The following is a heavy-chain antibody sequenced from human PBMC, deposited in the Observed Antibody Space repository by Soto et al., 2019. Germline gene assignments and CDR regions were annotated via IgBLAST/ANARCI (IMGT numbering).Heavy chain of an antibody. CDR3: ARAPKGYGMDV. CDR1: GFTFNIYW. J-gene: IGHJ6*02. CDR2: ISSDGSST. Sequence: PGGSLRLSCAASGFTFNIYWMHWVRQAPGKGLVWVSRISSDGSSTTYADSVKDRFTISRDNAKNTLYLQMNSLRVEDTALYYCARAPKGYGMDVWGQGTTVTSP. V-gene: IGHV3-74*01.